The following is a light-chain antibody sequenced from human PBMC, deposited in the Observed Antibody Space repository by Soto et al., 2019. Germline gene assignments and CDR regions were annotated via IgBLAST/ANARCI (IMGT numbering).Light chain of an antibody. J-gene: IGKJ4*01. CDR1: QSVLYSSNNKNY. CDR2: WAS. V-gene: IGKV4-1*01. CDR3: QQYYNTPLT. Sequence: EIVVTQSPGSLAVSLGERATINCKSSQSVLYSSNNKNYLAWYQQKPRQPPKLLINWASTRESGVPDRFSGSGSGTDFTLTISSLQAEDVAVYYCQQYYNTPLTFGGGTKVEIK.